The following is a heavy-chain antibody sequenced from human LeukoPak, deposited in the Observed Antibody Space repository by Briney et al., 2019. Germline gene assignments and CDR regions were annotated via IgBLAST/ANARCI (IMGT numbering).Heavy chain of an antibody. CDR1: GFSFSSYG. D-gene: IGHD3-10*02. Sequence: GGSLRLSCAASGFSFSSYGMSWVRQAPGKGLEWISYISASGTITHYADSVKGRFTISRDNAKNSLYLQMNSLRAEDTAVYYCAELGITMIGGVWGKGTTVTISS. CDR2: ISASGTIT. CDR3: AELGITMIGGV. V-gene: IGHV3-48*03. J-gene: IGHJ6*04.